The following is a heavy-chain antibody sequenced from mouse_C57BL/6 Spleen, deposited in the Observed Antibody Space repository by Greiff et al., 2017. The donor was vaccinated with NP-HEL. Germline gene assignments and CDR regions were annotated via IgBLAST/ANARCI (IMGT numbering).Heavy chain of an antibody. CDR2: INPNNGGT. J-gene: IGHJ2*01. V-gene: IGHV1-26*01. Sequence: VQLQQSGPELVKPGASVKISCKASGYTFTDYYMNWVKQSHGKSLEWIGDINPNNGGTSYNQKFKGKATLTVDKSSSTAYMELRSLTSEDSAVYYCARKGHYFDYWGQGTTLTVSS. CDR3: ARKGHYFDY. CDR1: GYTFTDYY.